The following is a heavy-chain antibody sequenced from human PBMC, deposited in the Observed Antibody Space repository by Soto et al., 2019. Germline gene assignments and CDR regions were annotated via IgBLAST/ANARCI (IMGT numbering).Heavy chain of an antibody. D-gene: IGHD2-2*01. Sequence: SETLSLTCAVYGGSFSGYYWSWIRQPPGKGLEWIGEINHSGSTNYNPSLKSRVTISVDTSKNQFSLKLSSVTAADTAVYYCAREILPGGSTSGDYQNGCYYYGMDGRGQRTTVTVS. CDR2: INHSGST. CDR3: AREILPGGSTSGDYQNGCYYYGMDG. J-gene: IGHJ6*02. V-gene: IGHV4-34*01. CDR1: GGSFSGYY.